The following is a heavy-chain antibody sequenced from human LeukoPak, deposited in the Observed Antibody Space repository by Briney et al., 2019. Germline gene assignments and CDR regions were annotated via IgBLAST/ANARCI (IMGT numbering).Heavy chain of an antibody. V-gene: IGHV1-69*06. Sequence: GASVKVSCKASGGTFSSYAISWVRQAPGQGLEWMGGIIPIFATTNYAQKFQGRVTITADKSTNTAYMELSGLTSDDMAVYYCARDGTKTRTTNAPGSSGWYGGPRYYYYYYMDVWGKGTTVTISS. CDR1: GGTFSSYA. CDR3: ARDGTKTRTTNAPGSSGWYGGPRYYYYYYMDV. J-gene: IGHJ6*03. CDR2: IIPIFATT. D-gene: IGHD6-19*01.